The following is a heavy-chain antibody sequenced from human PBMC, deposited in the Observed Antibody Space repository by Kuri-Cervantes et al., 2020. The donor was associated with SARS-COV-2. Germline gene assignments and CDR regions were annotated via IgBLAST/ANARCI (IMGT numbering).Heavy chain of an antibody. D-gene: IGHD5-12*01. CDR3: AKEYVAITLYYYGIDV. CDR1: GFTFSSYW. CDR2: ISYDGSNK. Sequence: LSLTCAASGFTFSSYWMHWVRQAPGKGLEWVAVISYDGSNKYYADSVKGRFTISRDNSKNTLYLQMNSLRAEDTAVYYCAKEYVAITLYYYGIDVWGQGTTVTVSS. J-gene: IGHJ6*02. V-gene: IGHV3-30*18.